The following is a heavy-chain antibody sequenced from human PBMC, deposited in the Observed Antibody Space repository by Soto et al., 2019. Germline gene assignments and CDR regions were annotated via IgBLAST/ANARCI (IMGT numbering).Heavy chain of an antibody. V-gene: IGHV4-34*01. Sequence: PSETRSLTCAVDGGSFSGYYWSWIRQPPGKGLEWIGEINHSGSTNYNPSLKSRVTISVDTSKNQFSLKLSSVTAADTAVYYCARVGRNSSRDFDYWGQGTLVTVSS. CDR3: ARVGRNSSRDFDY. CDR2: INHSGST. D-gene: IGHD6-13*01. CDR1: GGSFSGYY. J-gene: IGHJ4*02.